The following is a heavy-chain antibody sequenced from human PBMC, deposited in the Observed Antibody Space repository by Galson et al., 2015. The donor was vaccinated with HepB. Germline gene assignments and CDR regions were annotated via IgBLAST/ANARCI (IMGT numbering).Heavy chain of an antibody. CDR3: GAAAAGRGVGAFDI. CDR1: GGSISSGGYY. J-gene: IGHJ3*02. CDR2: IYYSGST. D-gene: IGHD6-13*01. V-gene: IGHV4-31*03. Sequence: TLSLTCTVSGGSISSGGYYWSWIRQHPGKGLEWIGYIYYSGSTYYNPSLKSRVTISVDTSKNQFSLKLSSVTAADTAVYYCGAAAAGRGVGAFDIWGQGTMVTVSS.